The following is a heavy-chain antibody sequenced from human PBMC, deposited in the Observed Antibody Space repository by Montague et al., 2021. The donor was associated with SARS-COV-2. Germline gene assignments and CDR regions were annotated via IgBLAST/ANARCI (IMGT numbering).Heavy chain of an antibody. V-gene: IGHV3-7*01. D-gene: IGHD2-2*01. Sequence: SLRLSCAASGFTFSSYWMSWVRQAPGKGLEWMANIKQDGSEKYYVDSVKGRFTIPRENAKNSLYLQMTSLRAEDTAVNYCARDSFVVVPAASIYYYYYGMDVWGQGTTVTVSS. J-gene: IGHJ6*02. CDR1: GFTFSSYW. CDR2: IKQDGSEK. CDR3: ARDSFVVVPAASIYYYYYGMDV.